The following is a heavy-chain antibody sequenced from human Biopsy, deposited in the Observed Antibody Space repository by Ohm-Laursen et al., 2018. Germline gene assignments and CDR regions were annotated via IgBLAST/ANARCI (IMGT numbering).Heavy chain of an antibody. CDR1: GFSLTNYT. V-gene: IGHV3-21*06. CDR3: ARGRSYLLPDHDWFDP. Sequence: SLRLSCAASGFSLTNYTINWVRQAPGKGLEWVSSISRSTSHILYAETLKGRFTSSRDNAKNSVYLQMNGLRVEDTAVYYCARGRSYLLPDHDWFDPWGQGTLVTVSS. D-gene: IGHD1-26*01. J-gene: IGHJ5*02. CDR2: ISRSTSHI.